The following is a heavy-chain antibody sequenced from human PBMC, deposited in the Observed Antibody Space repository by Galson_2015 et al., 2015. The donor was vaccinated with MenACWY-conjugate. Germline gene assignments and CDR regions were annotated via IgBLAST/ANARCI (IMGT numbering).Heavy chain of an antibody. Sequence: PALVKPTQTLTLTCTFSGFSLSTSGMCVSWIRQPPGKALEWLASIAWDDDKYYSTSLKTRLTISKDTSKNQVVLTMTNMDPVDTATYYCARETYYYCSGRRDAFDIWGQGTMFTVSS. V-gene: IGHV2-70*11. D-gene: IGHD3-10*01. CDR1: GFSLSTSGMC. J-gene: IGHJ3*02. CDR3: ARETYYYCSGRRDAFDI. CDR2: IAWDDDK.